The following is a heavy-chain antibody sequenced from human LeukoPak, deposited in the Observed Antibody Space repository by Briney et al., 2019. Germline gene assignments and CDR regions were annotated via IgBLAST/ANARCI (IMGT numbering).Heavy chain of an antibody. CDR2: IYTSGST. CDR1: GGSISSYY. J-gene: IGHJ2*01. D-gene: IGHD3-22*01. Sequence: SETLSLTCTVSGGSISSYYWSWIRQPAGKGLEWIGRIYTSGSTNYNPSLKRRVTMSVDTSKNQFSLKLTSVTAADTAVYYCARDLSPTYDSSGYYMTAYWYFDLWGRGTLVTVSS. CDR3: ARDLSPTYDSSGYYMTAYWYFDL. V-gene: IGHV4-4*07.